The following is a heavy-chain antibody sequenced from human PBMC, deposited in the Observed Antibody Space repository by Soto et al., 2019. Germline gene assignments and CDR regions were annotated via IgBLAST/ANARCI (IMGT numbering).Heavy chain of an antibody. D-gene: IGHD1-26*01. V-gene: IGHV3-9*01. CDR1: GFTFDDYA. CDR2: INWNSGSI. J-gene: IGHJ1*01. Sequence: GGSLRLSCAASGFTFDDYAMHWVRQVPGKGLEWVSGINWNSGSIGYGDSVKGRFAISRDNAKNSLHLQMNSLSAEDTAFYYCVKHASLNSYSGHFRNWGQGTLVTVSS. CDR3: VKHASLNSYSGHFRN.